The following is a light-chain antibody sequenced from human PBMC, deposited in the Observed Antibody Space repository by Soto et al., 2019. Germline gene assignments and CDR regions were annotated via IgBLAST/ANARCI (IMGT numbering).Light chain of an antibody. V-gene: IGKV1-12*01. CDR3: QQSNSFPPWT. Sequence: IRMSQSPSALFASXGDRVTITCRPSEGISNLLARYQQTPGKASKVLXXAESTLQTGVQSRFSGSGSGTDFTLTISSLQPEDFATYYCQQSNSFPPWTFGQGTKVDIK. J-gene: IGKJ1*01. CDR1: EGISNL. CDR2: AES.